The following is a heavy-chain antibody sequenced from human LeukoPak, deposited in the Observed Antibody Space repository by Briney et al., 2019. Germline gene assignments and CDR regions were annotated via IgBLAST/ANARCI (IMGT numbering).Heavy chain of an antibody. D-gene: IGHD3-22*01. CDR1: GYTFTSYY. CDR3: ASPEVVIPRAFDI. J-gene: IGHJ3*02. CDR2: INPNSGGT. V-gene: IGHV1-2*02. Sequence: ASVKVSCKASGYTFTSYYMHWVRQAPGQGLEWMGWINPNSGGTNYAQKFQGRVTMTRDTSISTAYMELSRLRSDDTAVYYCASPEVVIPRAFDIWGQGTMVTVSS.